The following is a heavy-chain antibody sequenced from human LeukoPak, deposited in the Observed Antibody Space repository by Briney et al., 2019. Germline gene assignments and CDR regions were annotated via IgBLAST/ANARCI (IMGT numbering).Heavy chain of an antibody. CDR1: GYSISSGYY. CDR3: ARVLSPGYFNY. D-gene: IGHD1-14*01. Sequence: SETLSLTCTVSGYSISSGYYWGWLRQPPGKWLEWIGSISYSGSTYYNPSLKSRVTISLDTSKNHFSLKLSSVTAADTAVYYCARVLSPGYFNYWGQGNLVTVSS. V-gene: IGHV4-38-2*02. CDR2: ISYSGST. J-gene: IGHJ4*02.